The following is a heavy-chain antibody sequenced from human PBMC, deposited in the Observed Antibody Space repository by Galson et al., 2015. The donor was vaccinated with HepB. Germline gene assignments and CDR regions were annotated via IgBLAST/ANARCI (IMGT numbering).Heavy chain of an antibody. CDR1: GGTFSSYA. CDR3: AIEGTSDCSSTSCAFRDY. V-gene: IGHV1-69*13. D-gene: IGHD2-2*01. J-gene: IGHJ4*02. Sequence: SVKVSCKASGGTFSSYAISWVRQAPGQGLEWMGGIIPIFGIANYAQKFQGRVTITADESTSTAYMELSSLRSEDTAVYYCAIEGTSDCSSTSCAFRDYWGQGTLVTVSS. CDR2: IIPIFGIA.